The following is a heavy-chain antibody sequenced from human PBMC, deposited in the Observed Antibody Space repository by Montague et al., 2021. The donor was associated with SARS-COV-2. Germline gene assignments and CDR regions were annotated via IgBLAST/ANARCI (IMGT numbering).Heavy chain of an antibody. CDR1: GGSFRNYY. CDR2: VDQSGNT. CDR3: ARGKRDFPIVVLGASTRTCFGA. V-gene: IGHV4-34*01. Sequence: SETLSLTCAVYGGSFRNYYWSWIRQSPGKGLEWIGEVDQSGNTNYNSSPKSRVTISADISTNQFSVKLASATAADTGTYYCARGKRDFPIVVLGASTRTCFGAWGQGTPVTVSS. J-gene: IGHJ5*01. D-gene: IGHD2-15*01.